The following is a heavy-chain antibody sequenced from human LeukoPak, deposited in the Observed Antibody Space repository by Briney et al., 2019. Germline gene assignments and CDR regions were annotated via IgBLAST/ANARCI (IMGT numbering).Heavy chain of an antibody. CDR1: GFTFSDAW. Sequence: GSLRLSCAASGFTFSDAWMTWVRQAPGKGLEWIGYIDYSGSTNYNPSFKSRVTMSVDTSKNQFSLKLSSVTAADTAVYFCARHGGSWTFDYWGQGTLVTVSS. J-gene: IGHJ4*02. D-gene: IGHD6-13*01. CDR2: IDYSGST. CDR3: ARHGGSWTFDY. V-gene: IGHV4-59*08.